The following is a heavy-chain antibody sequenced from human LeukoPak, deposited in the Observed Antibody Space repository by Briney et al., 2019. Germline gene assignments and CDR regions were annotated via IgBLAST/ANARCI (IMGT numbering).Heavy chain of an antibody. Sequence: GSSVKVSCKASGGAFSSYAISWVRQAPGQGLEWMGGIIPIFGTANYAQKFQGRVTITTDESTSTAYMELSSLRSEDTAVYYCARELRGQQLADDAFDIWGQGTMVTVSS. CDR2: IIPIFGTA. V-gene: IGHV1-69*05. D-gene: IGHD6-13*01. J-gene: IGHJ3*02. CDR1: GGAFSSYA. CDR3: ARELRGQQLADDAFDI.